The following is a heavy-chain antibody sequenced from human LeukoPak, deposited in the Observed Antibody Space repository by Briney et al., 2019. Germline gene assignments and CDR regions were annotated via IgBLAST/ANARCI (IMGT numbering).Heavy chain of an antibody. CDR2: IYYSGST. CDR1: GGSISSYY. CDR3: ARAAGGSGWYFEGTVGDGGAFDI. Sequence: SETLSLTCTVSGGSISSYYWSWIRQPPGKGLEWIGYIYYSGSTNYNPSLKSRVTISVDTSKNQFSLKLSSVTAADTAVYYCARAAGGSGWYFEGTVGDGGAFDIWGQGTMVTVSS. V-gene: IGHV4-59*01. J-gene: IGHJ3*02. D-gene: IGHD6-19*01.